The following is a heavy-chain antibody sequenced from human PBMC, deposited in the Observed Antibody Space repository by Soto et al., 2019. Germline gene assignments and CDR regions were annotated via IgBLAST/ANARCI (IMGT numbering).Heavy chain of an antibody. V-gene: IGHV3-30*03. CDR2: IARDGGTK. J-gene: IGHJ4*02. Sequence: QVQLVESGGGVVQPGRSLRLSCAVSGFTVTSYGMHWVHQAPGKGLEWVAVIARDGGTKFYADSVKGRFTISKDSSRNTMFLETNSLRDDDMAVYYCTGEVASGYWGQGALVTVSS. CDR3: TGEVASGY. D-gene: IGHD2-8*02. CDR1: GFTVTSYG.